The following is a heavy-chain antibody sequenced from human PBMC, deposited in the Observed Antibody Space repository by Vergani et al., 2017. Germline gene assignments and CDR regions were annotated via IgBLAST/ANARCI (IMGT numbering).Heavy chain of an antibody. J-gene: IGHJ2*01. V-gene: IGHV3-33*01. Sequence: VQLLESGGGLVQPGGSLRLSCAASGFTFSSYGMHWVRQAPGKGLEWVAVIWYDGSNKYYADSVKGRFTISRDNAKNTLYLQMNSLRAEDTAVYYCAREAAADKPQIFYWYFDLWGRGTLVTVSS. CDR1: GFTFSSYG. CDR3: AREAAADKPQIFYWYFDL. CDR2: IWYDGSNK. D-gene: IGHD6-13*01.